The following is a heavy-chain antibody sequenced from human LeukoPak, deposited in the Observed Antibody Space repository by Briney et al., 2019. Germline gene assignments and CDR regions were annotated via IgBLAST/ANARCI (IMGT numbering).Heavy chain of an antibody. CDR1: GFTVSSNY. CDR3: ATRSNHYGSGNYCLDY. D-gene: IGHD3-10*01. J-gene: IGHJ4*02. V-gene: IGHV3-30*03. CDR2: ISYDGSNQ. Sequence: HPGGSLRLSCAASGFTVSSNYMSWVRQAPGKGLEWVALISYDGSNQHYADSVKGRFTISRDNSKNTLYLQMNSLRVEDTAVYYCATRSNHYGSGNYCLDYWGQGTLVTVSS.